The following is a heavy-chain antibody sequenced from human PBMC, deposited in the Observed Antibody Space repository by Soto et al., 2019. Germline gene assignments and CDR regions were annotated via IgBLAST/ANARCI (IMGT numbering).Heavy chain of an antibody. CDR1: GFTFSNYA. V-gene: IGHV3-30-3*01. Sequence: PGGSLRLSCAASGFTFSNYAMHCVRQAPGKGLEWVAVLSYAGTDKYYADSVKGRFTISRDNSKKTVCLQISSLRAEDTAVYYCARDQRWTHWLAIFDYWGPGT. J-gene: IGHJ4*02. CDR3: ARDQRWTHWLAIFDY. D-gene: IGHD6-19*01. CDR2: LSYAGTDK.